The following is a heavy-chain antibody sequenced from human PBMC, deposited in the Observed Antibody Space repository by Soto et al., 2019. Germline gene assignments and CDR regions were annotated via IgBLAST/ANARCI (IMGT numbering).Heavy chain of an antibody. CDR1: GFTFSSYS. V-gene: IGHV3-21*01. J-gene: IGHJ5*02. Sequence: GGSLRLSCAASGFTFSSYSMNWVRQAPGKGLEWVSSISSSSSYIYYADSVKGRFTISRDNAKNSLYLQMNSLRAEDTAVYYCARDRSQQWPEGFDPWGQGTLVTV. D-gene: IGHD6-19*01. CDR2: ISSSSSYI. CDR3: ARDRSQQWPEGFDP.